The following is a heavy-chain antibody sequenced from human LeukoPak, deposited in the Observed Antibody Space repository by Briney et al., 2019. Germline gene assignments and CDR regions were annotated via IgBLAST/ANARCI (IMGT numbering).Heavy chain of an antibody. J-gene: IGHJ3*02. D-gene: IGHD5-24*01. CDR3: ARAIPWFGGYNEDAFDI. CDR2: IYYSGST. Sequence: PSQTLSLTCTVSGGSISSGDYYWSWIRQPPGKGLEWIGYIYYSGSTYYNPSLKSRVTISVDTSKNQFSLKLSSVTAADPAVYYCARAIPWFGGYNEDAFDIWGQGTMVTVSS. CDR1: GGSISSGDYY. V-gene: IGHV4-30-4*08.